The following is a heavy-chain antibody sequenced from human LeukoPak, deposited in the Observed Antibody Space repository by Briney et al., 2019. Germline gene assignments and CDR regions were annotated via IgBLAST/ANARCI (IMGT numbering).Heavy chain of an antibody. J-gene: IGHJ4*02. V-gene: IGHV4-34*01. D-gene: IGHD5-18*01. CDR1: GGSFSGYY. Sequence: PSETLSLTCAVYGGSFSGYYWSWIRQPPGKRLEWIGEINHSGSTNHNPSLKSRLTISVDTSKNQFSLKLSSVTAADTAVYYCARSGYSYGYRLDYWGQGTLVTVSS. CDR3: ARSGYSYGYRLDY. CDR2: INHSGST.